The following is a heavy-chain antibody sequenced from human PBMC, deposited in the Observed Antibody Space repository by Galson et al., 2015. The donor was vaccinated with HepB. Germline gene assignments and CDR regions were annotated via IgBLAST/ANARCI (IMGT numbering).Heavy chain of an antibody. D-gene: IGHD2/OR15-2a*01. CDR3: ARQGVVLSANYFYGMDV. V-gene: IGHV4-61*01. Sequence: ETLSLTCTVSGGSVRTTNYYWSWIRQPPGEGLEWLGDFYYTETTNYNPSLKSRVTISVDTSKNQFSLTLSPVTAADTAVYYCARQGVVLSANYFYGMDVWGQGTTVTVSS. CDR2: FYYTETT. J-gene: IGHJ6*02. CDR1: GGSVRTTNYY.